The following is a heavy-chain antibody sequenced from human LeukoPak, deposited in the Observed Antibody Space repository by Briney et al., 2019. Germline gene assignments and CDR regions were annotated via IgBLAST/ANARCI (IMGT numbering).Heavy chain of an antibody. CDR3: ARDKLRLGELSSPLAFDI. J-gene: IGHJ3*02. Sequence: GSSVKVSCKASGGTFSSYAISWVRQAPGQGLEWMGRIIPILGIANYAQKFQDRVTITADKSTSTAYMELSSLRSEDTAVYYCARDKLRLGELSSPLAFDIWGQGTMVTVSS. CDR2: IIPILGIA. D-gene: IGHD3-16*02. V-gene: IGHV1-69*04. CDR1: GGTFSSYA.